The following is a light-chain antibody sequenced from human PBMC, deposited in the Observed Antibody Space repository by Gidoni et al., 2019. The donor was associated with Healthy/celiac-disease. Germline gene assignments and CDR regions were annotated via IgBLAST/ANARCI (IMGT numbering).Light chain of an antibody. CDR3: QSADSSGTYPA. CDR1: ALPKKY. CDR2: KDR. Sequence: SYELTQPPSVSVSPGQTARITCSGDALPKKYAYWYQQKPGQAPVLVIYKDRERPSGIPERFSGSSSGTTVTLTISGVQAEDEADYYCQSADSSGTYPAFGGGTKLTVL. J-gene: IGLJ2*01. V-gene: IGLV3-25*03.